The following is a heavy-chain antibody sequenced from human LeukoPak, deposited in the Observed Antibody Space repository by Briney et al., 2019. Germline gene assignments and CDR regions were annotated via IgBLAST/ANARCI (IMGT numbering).Heavy chain of an antibody. D-gene: IGHD3-10*01. CDR1: GGSISSYY. Sequence: SETLSLTRNVSGGSISSYYRSWIRQPPGKGLEWIGYIYYSGSTNYNPSLKSRVTISVDTSKNQFSLKLTSVTAADTAVYYCARMGPPLRGVRYYYYMDVWGKGTTVTVSS. V-gene: IGHV4-59*01. J-gene: IGHJ6*03. CDR2: IYYSGST. CDR3: ARMGPPLRGVRYYYYMDV.